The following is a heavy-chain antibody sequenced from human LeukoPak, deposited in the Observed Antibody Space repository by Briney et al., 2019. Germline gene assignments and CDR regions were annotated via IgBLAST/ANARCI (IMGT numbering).Heavy chain of an antibody. CDR2: IDNDGHGI. J-gene: IGHJ6*03. CDR1: GFTFSGYW. V-gene: IGHV3-74*03. CDR3: ATGGGWVPSFGVVTHIDV. D-gene: IGHD3-3*01. Sequence: PGGSLRPSCAASGFTFSGYWMHWVRQGPEKGLELVSRIDNDGHGILYADSVKGRFTTSRDNAKNTLYLQMNSLRFEDTAVYYCATGGGWVPSFGVVTHIDVWGKGTTVTVSS.